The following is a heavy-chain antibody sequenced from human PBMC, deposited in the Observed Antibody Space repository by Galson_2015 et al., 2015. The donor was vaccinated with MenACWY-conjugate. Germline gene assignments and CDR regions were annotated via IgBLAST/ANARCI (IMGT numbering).Heavy chain of an antibody. CDR1: GYTFTSYA. V-gene: IGHV1-3*01. CDR3: ARRVSTALKYYGMDV. D-gene: IGHD2-21*02. J-gene: IGHJ6*02. Sequence: SVKVSCKASGYTFTSYAMHWVRQAPGQRLEWMGWINAGNGNTKYSQKFQGRVTITRDTSASTAYMELSSLRSEDTAVYYCARRVSTALKYYGMDVWGQGTTVTVSS. CDR2: INAGNGNT.